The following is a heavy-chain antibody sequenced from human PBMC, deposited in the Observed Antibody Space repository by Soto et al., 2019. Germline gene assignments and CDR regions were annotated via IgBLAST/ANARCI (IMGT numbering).Heavy chain of an antibody. CDR3: ARGPSKDFTSTPPPSFDP. CDR2: IGTLHDT. J-gene: IGHJ5*02. CDR1: GFTFRDFD. D-gene: IGHD2-15*01. V-gene: IGHV3-13*01. Sequence: GGSLRLSCEASGFTFRDFDIYWVRQAAGECLECVSGIGTLHDTYYAASVQGRFTISRDNARGSVYLQMNSLTADDTALYFCARGPSKDFTSTPPPSFDPCGQGVLGIVSS.